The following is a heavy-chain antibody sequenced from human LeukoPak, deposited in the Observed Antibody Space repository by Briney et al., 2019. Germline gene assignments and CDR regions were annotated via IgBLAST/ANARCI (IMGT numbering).Heavy chain of an antibody. CDR1: GGSISSSSYY. CDR3: ARNLIVVPPTDAFDI. J-gene: IGHJ3*02. CDR2: IYYSGST. Sequence: TSETLSLTCTVSGGSISSSSYYWGWIRQPPGKGLEWIGSIYYSGSTYYNPSLKSRVTMSVDTSKNQFSLKLSSVTAADTAVYYCARNLIVVPPTDAFDIWGQGTMVTASS. V-gene: IGHV4-39*07. D-gene: IGHD2-2*01.